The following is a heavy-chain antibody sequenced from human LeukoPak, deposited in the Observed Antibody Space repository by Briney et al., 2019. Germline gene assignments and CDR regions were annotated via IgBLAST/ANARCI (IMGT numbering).Heavy chain of an antibody. CDR1: GYTFTGYY. CDR3: ARGGMATIHYYYYGMDV. CDR2: INPNSGGT. J-gene: IGHJ6*02. Sequence: ASVKVSCKASGYTFTGYYMHWVRQAPGQGLEWMGWINPNSGGTNYAQKFQGRVTMTRDTSISTAYMELSRLRSDDTAVYYCARGGMATIHYYYYGMDVWGQGTTVTVSS. D-gene: IGHD5-12*01. V-gene: IGHV1-2*02.